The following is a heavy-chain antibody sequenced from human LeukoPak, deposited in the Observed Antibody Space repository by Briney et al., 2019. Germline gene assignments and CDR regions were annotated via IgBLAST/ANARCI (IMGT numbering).Heavy chain of an antibody. V-gene: IGHV4-59*08. Sequence: KTSETLSLTCTVSGGSISSYYWSWIRQPPGKGLEWIGCICYSGSTNYNPSLKSRVTISVDTSKNQFSLKLSSVTAADTAVYYCARHKLPECWFDPWGQGTLVTVSS. CDR1: GGSISSYY. CDR3: ARHKLPECWFDP. CDR2: ICYSGST. J-gene: IGHJ5*02. D-gene: IGHD1-14*01.